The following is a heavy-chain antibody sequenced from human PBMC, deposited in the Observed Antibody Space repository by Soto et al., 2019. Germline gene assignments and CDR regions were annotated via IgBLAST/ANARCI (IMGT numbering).Heavy chain of an antibody. CDR3: ARHVMGARGWVEEPL. V-gene: IGHV5-10-1*01. CDR2: IDPSDSYT. D-gene: IGHD1-1*01. J-gene: IGHJ4*02. CDR1: GYSFTSYW. Sequence: EVQLVQSGAEVKKPGESLRISCKGSGYSFTSYWISWVRQMPGKGLEWMGRIDPSDSYTNYSPSFQGHVTISADKSISTAYGQWSSLKASDTAMYYCARHVMGARGWVEEPLWGQGTLVTVSS.